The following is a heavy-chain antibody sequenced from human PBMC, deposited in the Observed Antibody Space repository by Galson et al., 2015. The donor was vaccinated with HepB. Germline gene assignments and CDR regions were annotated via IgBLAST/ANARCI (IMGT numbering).Heavy chain of an antibody. CDR2: IGGSSPTT. Sequence: SLRLSCAASGFTFTRYAMSWVRQAPGKGLEWVSAIGGSSPTTFYADSVKGRFTISRDNSKNTLYLQMNSLRAEDTAVYYCAKGRGDFWSGYEVGFDYWGQGTLVTVSS. D-gene: IGHD3-3*01. V-gene: IGHV3-23*01. J-gene: IGHJ4*02. CDR3: AKGRGDFWSGYEVGFDY. CDR1: GFTFTRYA.